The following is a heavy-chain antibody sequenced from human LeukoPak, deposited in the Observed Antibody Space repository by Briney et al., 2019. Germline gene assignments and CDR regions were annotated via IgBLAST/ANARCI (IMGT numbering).Heavy chain of an antibody. Sequence: ASVKVSCKASGYTFTSYGISWVRQAPGQGLEWMGWISAYDGNTNYAQKLQGRVTMTTDTSTSTAYMELRSLRSDDTAVYYCARVGEVVPAASFDYWGQGTLVTVSS. J-gene: IGHJ4*02. CDR1: GYTFTSYG. CDR2: ISAYDGNT. D-gene: IGHD2-2*01. V-gene: IGHV1-18*01. CDR3: ARVGEVVPAASFDY.